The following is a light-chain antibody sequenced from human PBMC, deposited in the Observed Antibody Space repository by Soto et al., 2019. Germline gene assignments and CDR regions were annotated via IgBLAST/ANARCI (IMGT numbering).Light chain of an antibody. J-gene: IGLJ2*01. Sequence: QSVLTQPASVSGSPGQSITISCTGTSSDVGGYNYVSWYQQHPGKAPKLMIYEVSNRPSGVSNRFSGSKSGNTASLTISGLQAEEEDNYYCRSYTSSSTLVVFGGGTKLTVL. CDR2: EVS. V-gene: IGLV2-14*01. CDR3: RSYTSSSTLVV. CDR1: SSDVGGYNY.